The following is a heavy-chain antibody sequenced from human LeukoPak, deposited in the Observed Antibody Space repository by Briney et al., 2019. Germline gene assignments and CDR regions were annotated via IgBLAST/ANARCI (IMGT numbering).Heavy chain of an antibody. Sequence: GGSLRLSCAASGFTFSSYAMSWVRQAPGTGLXXVSAISGSGGSTYYADSVKGRFTISRDNSKNTLYLQMNSLRAEDTAVYYCASLASKARLVDYWGQGTLVTVSS. CDR1: GFTFSSYA. D-gene: IGHD6-6*01. V-gene: IGHV3-23*01. CDR2: ISGSGGST. CDR3: ASLASKARLVDY. J-gene: IGHJ4*02.